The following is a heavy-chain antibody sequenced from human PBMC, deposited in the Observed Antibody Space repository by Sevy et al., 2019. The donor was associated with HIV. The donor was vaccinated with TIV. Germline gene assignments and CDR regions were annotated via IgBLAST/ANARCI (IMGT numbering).Heavy chain of an antibody. D-gene: IGHD1-26*01. CDR2: ITSGGSYI. CDR3: ARGATKTGSYSGAY. V-gene: IGHV3-21*01. Sequence: GGSLRLSCVASGFTFSNYSMNWVRQAPGKGLEWVSSITSGGSYIYYADSVKGRFAISRDNAKNSVYLQMNSLRAEDTAVYFCARGATKTGSYSGAYWGQGTLVTVSS. J-gene: IGHJ4*02. CDR1: GFTFSNYS.